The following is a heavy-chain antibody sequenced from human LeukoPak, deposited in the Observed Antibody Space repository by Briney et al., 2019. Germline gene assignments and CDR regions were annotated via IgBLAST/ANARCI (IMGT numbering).Heavy chain of an antibody. CDR1: GYTFTSYG. Sequence: ASVKVSCKASGYTFTSYGISWVRQAPGQGLEWMGWISAYNGNTNYAQKLQGRVTMTTDTSTSTAYMELRSLRSDDTAVYYCARGRRTRMTGYYCDYWGQGTLVTVSS. D-gene: IGHD3-9*01. J-gene: IGHJ4*02. CDR3: ARGRRTRMTGYYCDY. CDR2: ISAYNGNT. V-gene: IGHV1-18*01.